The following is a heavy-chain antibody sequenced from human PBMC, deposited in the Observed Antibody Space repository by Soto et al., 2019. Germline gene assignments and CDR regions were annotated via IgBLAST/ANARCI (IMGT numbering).Heavy chain of an antibody. CDR1: GGSISSGDYY. Sequence: QVQLQESGPGLVKPSQTLSLTCTVSGGSISSGDYYWSWIRQPPGKGLEWIGYIYYSGSTYYNPSLKSAVTISVDTSKNQFSLELSSVTAADTAVYYCARVKVYSSSSGPIDYWGQGTLVTVSS. V-gene: IGHV4-30-4*01. CDR3: ARVKVYSSSSGPIDY. J-gene: IGHJ4*02. CDR2: IYYSGST. D-gene: IGHD6-6*01.